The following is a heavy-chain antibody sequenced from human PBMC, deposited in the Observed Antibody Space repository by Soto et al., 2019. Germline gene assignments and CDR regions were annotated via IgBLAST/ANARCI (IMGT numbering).Heavy chain of an antibody. D-gene: IGHD4-17*01. Sequence: SVKVSFKASGYTFTYRYRHWVRQAPGQALEWMGWITPFNGNTNYAQKFQDRVTITRDRSMSTAYMELSSLRSEDTAMYYCASGDRYGDYVFWYWGQGTLVTVSS. CDR1: GYTFTYRY. V-gene: IGHV1-45*02. J-gene: IGHJ4*02. CDR2: ITPFNGNT. CDR3: ASGDRYGDYVFWY.